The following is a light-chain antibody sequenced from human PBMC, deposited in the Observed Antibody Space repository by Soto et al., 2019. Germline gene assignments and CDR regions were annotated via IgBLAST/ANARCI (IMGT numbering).Light chain of an antibody. CDR1: QSLITRY. J-gene: IGKJ5*01. CDR3: QQYGTSPT. Sequence: EIVLTQSPGTLSLFPGERATLSCRASQSLITRYLAWYQQKSGQAPRLLIYGASSRATGIPDRFSGSGSGTDFTLTISRLEPEDFAVYSCQQYGTSPTFGQGTRLEIK. V-gene: IGKV3-20*01. CDR2: GAS.